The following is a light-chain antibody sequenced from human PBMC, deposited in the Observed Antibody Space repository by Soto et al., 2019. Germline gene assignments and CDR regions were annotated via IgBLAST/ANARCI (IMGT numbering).Light chain of an antibody. CDR1: SSNIGSNY. CDR3: DSWDNSLSVVL. CDR2: DNY. V-gene: IGLV1-51*01. Sequence: QSVLTQPPSVSAAPGQRVTISCSGSSSNIGSNYVSWYQQLPGTAPKLLIYDNYKRPSGIPDRFSGSTSGTSATLAIAGLQTGDEADYYCDSWDNSLSVVLFGGGTKPPS. J-gene: IGLJ2*01.